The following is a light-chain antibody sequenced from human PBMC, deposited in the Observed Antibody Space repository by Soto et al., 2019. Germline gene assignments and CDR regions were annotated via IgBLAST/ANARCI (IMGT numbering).Light chain of an antibody. J-gene: IGLJ2*01. CDR3: QSYDIHVSDSLV. CDR2: ANN. CDR1: SSNFGAGYD. Sequence: QSVLTQPPAVSGAPGQMVTISCTGSSSNFGAGYDVHWYQQLPGTAPKLLIYANNNRPSGIPDRFSGSKSGTSASLAITGIQAEDEADYYCQSYDIHVSDSLVFGGWNKVTVL. V-gene: IGLV1-40*01.